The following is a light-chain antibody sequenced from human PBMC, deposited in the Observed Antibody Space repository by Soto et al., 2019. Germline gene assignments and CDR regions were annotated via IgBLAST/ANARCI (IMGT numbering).Light chain of an antibody. CDR3: QQYRSWPRT. CDR1: QSVDIN. Sequence: EIVLTQSPATLSVSPGERVTLSCRASQSVDINLAWYQQKPGHAPRLLIYGASTRTTDMPGRFSGRGAGAEFTLTISSLQSEDFAVYYCQQYRSWPRTFGQGTKVDIK. CDR2: GAS. J-gene: IGKJ1*01. V-gene: IGKV3-15*01.